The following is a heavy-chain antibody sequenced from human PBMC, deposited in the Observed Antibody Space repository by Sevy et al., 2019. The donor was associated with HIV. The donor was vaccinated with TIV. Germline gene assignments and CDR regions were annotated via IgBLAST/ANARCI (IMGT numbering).Heavy chain of an antibody. CDR1: AFSFNTYA. Sequence: GGSLRLSCAASAFSFNTYAMSWVRRAPGKGLEWVSTISGSGDSTFYSDSVKGRFTISRDNSKNTLYLQMNSLRAEDTAVYYCARLKDDSSGYTFGYWGQGTLVTVSS. J-gene: IGHJ4*02. D-gene: IGHD3-22*01. CDR2: ISGSGDST. CDR3: ARLKDDSSGYTFGY. V-gene: IGHV3-23*01.